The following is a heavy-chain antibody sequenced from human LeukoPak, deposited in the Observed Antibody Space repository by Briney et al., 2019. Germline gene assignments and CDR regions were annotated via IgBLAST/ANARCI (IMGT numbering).Heavy chain of an antibody. CDR1: GGSISSYY. CDR2: IYYSGST. CDR3: ARRRRPNYFDY. Sequence: SETLSLTCTVSGGSISSYYWSWIRQPPGKGLEWIGYIYYSGSTNYNPSLKSRVTISVDTSKNQFSLKLSSVTAADTAVYYCARRRRPNYFDYWGQGTLVTVSS. V-gene: IGHV4-59*08. J-gene: IGHJ4*02.